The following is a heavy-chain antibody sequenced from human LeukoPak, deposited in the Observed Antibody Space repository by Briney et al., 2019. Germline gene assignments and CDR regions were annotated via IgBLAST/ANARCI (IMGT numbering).Heavy chain of an antibody. V-gene: IGHV3-48*01. D-gene: IGHD2-2*01. CDR2: ISYTSRAR. Sequence: PGGSLRLSCAASGFTFSSYNMHWVRPAPGKGVEWVSSISYTSRARYYADSVKGRFTISRDNVKKSLYLQMDSLRVEDTAVYYCARAYCSSTSCFGWGQGTLVTVSS. J-gene: IGHJ4*02. CDR1: GFTFSSYN. CDR3: ARAYCSSTSCFG.